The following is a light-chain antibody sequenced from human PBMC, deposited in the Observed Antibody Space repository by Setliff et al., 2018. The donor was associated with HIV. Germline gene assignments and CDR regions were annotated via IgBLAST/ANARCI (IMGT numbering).Light chain of an antibody. J-gene: IGLJ1*01. Sequence: QSALTQPASVSGSPGQSITISCSDVGGYKYVSWYQQHPGKAPKLMIYDVSNRPSGVSNRFSGSKSGNMASLTISGLQAEDEADYYCSSYTSSNTGVFGTGTKVTVL. CDR2: DVS. CDR1: DVGGYKY. CDR3: SSYTSSNTGV. V-gene: IGLV2-14*03.